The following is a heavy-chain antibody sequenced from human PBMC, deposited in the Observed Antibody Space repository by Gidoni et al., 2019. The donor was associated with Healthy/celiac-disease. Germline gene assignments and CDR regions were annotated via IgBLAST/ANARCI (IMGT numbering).Heavy chain of an antibody. D-gene: IGHD2-2*01. CDR2: ISSSSSYI. V-gene: IGHV3-21*01. J-gene: IGHJ3*02. Sequence: EVQLVESGGGLVKPGGSLRLSCAASGFTFSSYSMNCVRQAPGKGLEWVSSISSSSSYIYYADSGKGRFTISRDNAKNSLYLQMNSLRAEDTAVYYCARDYLKEDIVVVPAAMHAFDIWGQGTMVTVSS. CDR3: ARDYLKEDIVVVPAAMHAFDI. CDR1: GFTFSSYS.